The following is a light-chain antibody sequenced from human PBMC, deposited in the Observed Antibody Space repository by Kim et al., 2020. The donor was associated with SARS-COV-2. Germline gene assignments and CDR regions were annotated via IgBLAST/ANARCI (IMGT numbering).Light chain of an antibody. J-gene: IGKJ2*01. CDR3: QQYFAFPYT. CDR1: QSILYSSSNKNY. CDR2: WSS. Sequence: RATINCKSSQSILYSSSNKNYLAWYQQRPRQPPKLLIYWSSTRESGVPDRFSGSGSGTDFTLTISSLQAEDVAVYYCQQYFAFPYTFGQGTKLEIK. V-gene: IGKV4-1*01.